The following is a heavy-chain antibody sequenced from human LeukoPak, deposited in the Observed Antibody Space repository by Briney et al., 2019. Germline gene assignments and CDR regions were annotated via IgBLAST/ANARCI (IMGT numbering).Heavy chain of an antibody. CDR1: GGSISSSSSY. V-gene: IGHV4-39*01. Sequence: PSETLSLTCTVSGGSISSSSSYWGWIRQPPGKGLEWIGNKDYSGSTYYTPSLKSRVTISVDTSKNEFSLKLSSVTATDTAVYYCATPDGALSYYYDSSGPQGGAFDIWGQGTMVTVSS. CDR3: ATPDGALSYYYDSSGPQGGAFDI. D-gene: IGHD3-22*01. CDR2: KDYSGST. J-gene: IGHJ3*02.